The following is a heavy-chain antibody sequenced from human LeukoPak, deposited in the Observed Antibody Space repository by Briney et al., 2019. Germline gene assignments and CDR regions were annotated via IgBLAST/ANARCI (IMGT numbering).Heavy chain of an antibody. V-gene: IGHV3-30*02. CDR3: ARGGSYLSAFDI. J-gene: IGHJ3*02. CDR2: IRYDGSNK. CDR1: GFTLSRFG. Sequence: GGSLRLSCAASGFTLSRFGMHWLRQAPGKGLEWVAFIRYDGSNKYYADSVKGRFTISRDNSKNTLYLQMNSLRAEDTAVYYCARGGSYLSAFDIWGQGTMVTVSS. D-gene: IGHD1-26*01.